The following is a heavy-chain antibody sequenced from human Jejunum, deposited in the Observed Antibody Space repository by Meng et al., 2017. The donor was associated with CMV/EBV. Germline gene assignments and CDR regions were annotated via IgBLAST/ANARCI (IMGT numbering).Heavy chain of an antibody. CDR3: ARDPTPDGSDY. CDR1: VASIIDSSYY. D-gene: IGHD3-10*01. Sequence: QLKLGRSGPGLVKSSATLTLTGTMSVASIIDSSYYWGWIRQPPGKGLEWIGSVYYSGSTYYNPSLESRVTISVDTSKNQFSLKLTSVTAADTATYYCARDPTPDGSDYWGRGTLVTVSS. J-gene: IGHJ4*02. V-gene: IGHV4-39*07. CDR2: VYYSGST.